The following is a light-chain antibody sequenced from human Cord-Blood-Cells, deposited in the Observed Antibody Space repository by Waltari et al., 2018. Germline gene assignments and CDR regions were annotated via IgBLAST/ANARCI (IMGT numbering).Light chain of an antibody. CDR1: SSDVGGSNY. Sequence: QSALPQPASVSGSPGQSTTISCTGTSSDVGGSNYVAWYQQHPGKAPNLMIYVVSHRPSGVSNRVSGSKAGNTASLTISGLQAEDEADYYCSSYTSSSTRVFGGGTKLTVL. CDR2: VVS. CDR3: SSYTSSSTRV. J-gene: IGLJ2*01. V-gene: IGLV2-14*01.